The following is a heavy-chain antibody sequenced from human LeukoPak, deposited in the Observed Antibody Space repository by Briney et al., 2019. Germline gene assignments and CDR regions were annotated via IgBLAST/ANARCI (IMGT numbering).Heavy chain of an antibody. V-gene: IGHV3-23*01. CDR1: EFTFSNYA. CDR2: ISDGSVNT. CDR3: AKDYYDSSGYYRGFDY. J-gene: IGHJ4*02. Sequence: PGGSLRLSCAASEFTFSNYAMSWVSQAPGKGLEWVSAISDGSVNTYYADSVKGRFSISRDNSKNTLYLQMNSLRAEDTAVYYCAKDYYDSSGYYRGFDYWGQGTLVTVSS. D-gene: IGHD3-22*01.